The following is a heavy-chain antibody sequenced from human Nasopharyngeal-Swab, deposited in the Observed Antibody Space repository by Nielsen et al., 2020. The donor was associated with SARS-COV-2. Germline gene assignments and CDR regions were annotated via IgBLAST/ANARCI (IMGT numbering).Heavy chain of an antibody. CDR2: ISSSGSTI. Sequence: GGSLRLSCAASGFTFSDYYMSWIRQAPGKGLEWVSYISSSGSTIYYADSVKGRFTISRDNAKNSLYLQMSSLRAEDTAVYYCARDQAYYYDSSGYFFDYWGQGTLVTVSS. J-gene: IGHJ4*02. V-gene: IGHV3-11*01. D-gene: IGHD3-22*01. CDR1: GFTFSDYY. CDR3: ARDQAYYYDSSGYFFDY.